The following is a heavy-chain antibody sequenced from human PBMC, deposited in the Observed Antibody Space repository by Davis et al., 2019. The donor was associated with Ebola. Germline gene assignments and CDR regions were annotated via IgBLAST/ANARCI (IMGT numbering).Heavy chain of an antibody. CDR1: GGSISSYY. D-gene: IGHD3-22*01. J-gene: IGHJ3*02. V-gene: IGHV4-59*01. CDR3: ARWGKGYYYDSSGYGDAFDI. Sequence: MPSETLSLTCTVSGGSISSYYWSWIRQPPGKGLEWIGYIYYSGSTNYNPSLKSRVTISVDTSKNQFSLKLSSVTAADTAVYYCARWGKGYYYDSSGYGDAFDIWGQGTMATVSS. CDR2: IYYSGST.